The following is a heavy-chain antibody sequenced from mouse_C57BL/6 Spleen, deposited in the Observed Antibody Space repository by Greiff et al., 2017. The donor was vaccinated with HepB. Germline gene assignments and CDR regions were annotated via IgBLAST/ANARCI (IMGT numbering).Heavy chain of an antibody. J-gene: IGHJ4*01. Sequence: EVQLQQSGPELVKPGASVKIPCKASGYTFTDYNMDWVKQSHGKSLEWIGDINPNNGGTIYNQKFKGKATLTVDKSSSTAYMELRSLTSEDTAVYYCARQLRLLDAMDYWGQGTSVTVSS. CDR1: GYTFTDYN. CDR2: INPNNGGT. V-gene: IGHV1-18*01. D-gene: IGHD3-2*02. CDR3: ARQLRLLDAMDY.